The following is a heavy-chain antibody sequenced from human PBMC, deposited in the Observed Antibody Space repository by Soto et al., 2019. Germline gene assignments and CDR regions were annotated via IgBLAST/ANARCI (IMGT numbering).Heavy chain of an antibody. V-gene: IGHV1-18*04. CDR3: ARGPKGKGTVVTRYAFDI. CDR2: ISVYTGNT. J-gene: IGHJ3*02. D-gene: IGHD2-21*02. CDR1: GYAFTSYG. Sequence: QVQLVQSGAEVKKPGASVKVSCKASGYAFTSYGISWVRQAPGQGLEWMGWISVYTGNTNYAQKRQGRVTMTTDTYTRTAYMELRSLRSDDTAVYYCARGPKGKGTVVTRYAFDIWGQGTMVTVAS.